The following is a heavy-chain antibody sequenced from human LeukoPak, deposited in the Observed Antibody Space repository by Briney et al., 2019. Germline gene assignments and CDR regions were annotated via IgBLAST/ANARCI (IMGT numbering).Heavy chain of an antibody. CDR1: GGTFSSYA. J-gene: IGHJ3*02. CDR3: ARGYCTNGVCYTREDSDAFDI. CDR2: IIPIFGTA. D-gene: IGHD2-8*01. V-gene: IGHV1-69*05. Sequence: SVKVSCTASGGTFSSYAISWVRQAPGQGLEWVGRIIPIFGTANYAQKFQGRVTITTDESTSTAYMELRSLRSEDTAVYYCARGYCTNGVCYTREDSDAFDIWGQGTMVIVSS.